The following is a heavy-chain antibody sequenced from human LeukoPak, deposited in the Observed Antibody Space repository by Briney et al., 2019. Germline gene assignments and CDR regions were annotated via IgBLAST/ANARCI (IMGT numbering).Heavy chain of an antibody. CDR2: IKGKTDGGTT. Sequence: GGSLRLSCAASGFTFSNAWMSWFHQAPGKGLEWVGRIKGKTDGGTTDYAAPVKGSFTISRDDSKNTLYLQMNSLKPEDAAVYYCTTSITMVRGVPTVFDYCGQGTLVTVSP. CDR1: GFTFSNAW. J-gene: IGHJ4*02. V-gene: IGHV3-15*01. CDR3: TTSITMVRGVPTVFDY. D-gene: IGHD3-10*01.